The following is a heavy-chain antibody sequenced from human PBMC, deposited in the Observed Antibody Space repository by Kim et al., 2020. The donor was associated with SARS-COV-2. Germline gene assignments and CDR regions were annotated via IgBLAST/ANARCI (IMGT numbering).Heavy chain of an antibody. J-gene: IGHJ4*02. CDR3: ARGLGAKDY. CDR2: INHSGST. V-gene: IGHV4-34*01. Sequence: SETLSLTCAVYGGSFSGYYWSWIRQPPGKGLEWIGEINHSGSTNYNPSLKSRVTISVDTSKNQFSLKLSSVTAADTAVYYCARGLGAKDYWGQGTLVTVS. D-gene: IGHD1-26*01. CDR1: GGSFSGYY.